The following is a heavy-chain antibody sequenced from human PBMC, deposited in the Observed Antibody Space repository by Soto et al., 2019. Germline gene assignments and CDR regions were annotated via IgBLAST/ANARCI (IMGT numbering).Heavy chain of an antibody. J-gene: IGHJ6*02. D-gene: IGHD2-15*01. CDR3: ARPGSVGYYYYGMDV. V-gene: IGHV5-51*01. CDR2: IYPGDSDT. CDR1: GYSFTSYW. Sequence: PGESLKISCKGSGYSFTSYWIGWVRQMPGKGLEWMGIIYPGDSDTRYSPSFQGQVTISADKSISTAYLQWSSLKASDTAMYYCARPGSVGYYYYGMDVWGQGTTVTVS.